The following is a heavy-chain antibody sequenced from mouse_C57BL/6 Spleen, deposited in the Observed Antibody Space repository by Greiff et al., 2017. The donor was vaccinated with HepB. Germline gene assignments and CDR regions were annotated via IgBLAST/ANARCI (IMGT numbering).Heavy chain of an antibody. CDR3: ARQDYYGSSPYYYAMDY. V-gene: IGHV5-6*01. CDR2: ISSGGSYT. Sequence: EVQRVESGGDLVKPGGSLKLSCAASGFTFSSYGMSWVRQTPDKRLEWVATISSGGSYTYYPDSVKGRFTISRDSAKNTLYLQMSSLKSEDTAMYYCARQDYYGSSPYYYAMDYWGQGTSVTVSS. CDR1: GFTFSSYG. J-gene: IGHJ4*01. D-gene: IGHD1-1*01.